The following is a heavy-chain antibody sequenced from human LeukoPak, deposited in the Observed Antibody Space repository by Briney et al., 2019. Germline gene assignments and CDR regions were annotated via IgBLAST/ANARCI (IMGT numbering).Heavy chain of an antibody. CDR1: GGSFSGYY. CDR3: ARGYYDFWSGYYTGAFDI. J-gene: IGHJ3*02. D-gene: IGHD3-3*01. Sequence: SETLSLTCAVYGGSFSGYYWSWIRQPPGKGLEWIAEINHSGSTNYNPSLKSRVTISVDTSKNQFSLKLSSVTAADTAVYYCARGYYDFWSGYYTGAFDIWGQGTMVTVSS. V-gene: IGHV4-34*01. CDR2: INHSGST.